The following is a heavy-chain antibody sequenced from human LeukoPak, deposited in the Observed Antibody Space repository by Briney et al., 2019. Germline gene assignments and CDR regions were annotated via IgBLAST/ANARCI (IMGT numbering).Heavy chain of an antibody. CDR3: AYSSDYQQR. CDR1: GGSFNGYF. J-gene: IGHJ1*01. D-gene: IGHD3-22*01. CDR2: INHSGST. V-gene: IGHV4-34*01. Sequence: SETLSLTCAVYGGSFNGYFGSWFRQPPGKGLEWIGEINHSGSTSYNPSLKSRVTISVDTSKNQFSLKLSSVTAADTAVYYCAYSSDYQQRWGQGTLVTVSS.